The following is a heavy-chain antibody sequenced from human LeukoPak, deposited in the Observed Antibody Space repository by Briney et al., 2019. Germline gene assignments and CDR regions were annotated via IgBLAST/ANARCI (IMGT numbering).Heavy chain of an antibody. D-gene: IGHD1-26*01. CDR1: GYTFTGYY. CDR2: INPNSGGT. J-gene: IGHJ3*02. CDR3: ARDRVVGATGAFDAFDI. V-gene: IGHV1-2*04. Sequence: ASVKVSCKASGYTFTGYYMHWVRQAPGQGLEWMGWINPNSGGTNYAQKFQGWVTMTRDTSISTAYMELSRLRSDDTAVYYCARDRVVGATGAFDAFDIWGQGTMVTVSS.